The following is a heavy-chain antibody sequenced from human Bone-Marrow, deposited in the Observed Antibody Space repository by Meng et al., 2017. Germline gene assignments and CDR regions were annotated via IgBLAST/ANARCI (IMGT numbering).Heavy chain of an antibody. V-gene: IGHV4-59*01. D-gene: IGHD6-19*01. CDR3: ARDWGYSSGWYDY. J-gene: IGHJ4*02. CDR1: GGSFSGYY. Sequence: SETLSLTCAVYGGSFSGYYWSWIRQPPGKGLEWIGYIYYSGSTNYNPSLKSRVTISVDTSKNQFSLKLSSVTAADTAVYYCARDWGYSSGWYDYWGQGTLVTVSS. CDR2: IYYSGST.